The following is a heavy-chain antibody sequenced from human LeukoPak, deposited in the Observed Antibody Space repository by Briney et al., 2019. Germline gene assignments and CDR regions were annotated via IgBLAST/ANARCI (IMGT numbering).Heavy chain of an antibody. Sequence: GGSLRLSCAASGFTFDDYAMHWVRQAPGKGLEWVSGISWNSGSIGYADSVKGRFTISRDNAKNSLYLQMNSLRAEDTALYYCAILRDDYVWGSYRYTGPYGMEVWGQGTTVTVSS. CDR3: AILRDDYVWGSYRYTGPYGMEV. V-gene: IGHV3-9*01. CDR2: ISWNSGSI. J-gene: IGHJ6*02. D-gene: IGHD3-16*02. CDR1: GFTFDDYA.